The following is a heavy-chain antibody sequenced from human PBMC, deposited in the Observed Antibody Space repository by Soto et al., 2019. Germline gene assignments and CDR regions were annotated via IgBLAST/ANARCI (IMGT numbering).Heavy chain of an antibody. D-gene: IGHD5-18*01. Sequence: VASVKVSCKASGYTFTGYYMHWVRQAPGQGLEWMGWINPNSGGTNYAQKFQGRVTMTRDTSISTAYMELSRLRSDDTAVYYCARARSGGYSYGPSFDYWGQGXLLTRST. CDR1: GYTFTGYY. J-gene: IGHJ4*02. V-gene: IGHV1-2*02. CDR2: INPNSGGT. CDR3: ARARSGGYSYGPSFDY.